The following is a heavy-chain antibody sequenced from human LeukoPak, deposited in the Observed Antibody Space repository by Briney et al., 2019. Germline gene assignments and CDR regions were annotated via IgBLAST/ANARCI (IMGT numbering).Heavy chain of an antibody. Sequence: AGGSLRLSCAASGFTFSNYAMSWVRQTPGKGLEWVSAFAGSGNSAYYADSVKGRFTISRDTSKNTLFLQIDSLRAEDTAVYYCAKASGSTGYYYFDSWGQGTLVTVSS. CDR1: GFTFSNYA. V-gene: IGHV3-23*01. J-gene: IGHJ4*02. CDR2: FAGSGNSA. CDR3: AKASGSTGYYYFDS. D-gene: IGHD3-22*01.